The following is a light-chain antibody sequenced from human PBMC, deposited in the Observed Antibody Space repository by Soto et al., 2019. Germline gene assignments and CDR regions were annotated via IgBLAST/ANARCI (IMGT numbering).Light chain of an antibody. CDR2: DVS. J-gene: IGLJ1*01. CDR3: SSYTSSSSYV. V-gene: IGLV2-14*01. CDR1: SSDVGTYNS. Sequence: QSALTQPAAVSGSPGQSIAISCTGTSSDVGTYNSVSWYQQYPGKAPKLMIHDVSNRPSGVSDRFSGSMSGNTASLTISGLQSEDEADYYCSSYTSSSSYVFGSGTKVTVL.